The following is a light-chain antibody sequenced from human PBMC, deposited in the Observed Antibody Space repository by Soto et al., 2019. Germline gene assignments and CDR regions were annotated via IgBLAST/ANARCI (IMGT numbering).Light chain of an antibody. Sequence: EIVMTQSPANLSVSTGERATLSCRASQSVSSNLAWYQQKPGQAPRLLIYGESTRATGIPPRFSGSGSRTDSTLTNRRPQYEDFAVYYSPQYNNWPPRSFSGVTKVEIK. CDR1: QSVSSN. J-gene: IGKJ4*02. CDR3: PQYNNWPPRS. CDR2: GES. V-gene: IGKV3-15*01.